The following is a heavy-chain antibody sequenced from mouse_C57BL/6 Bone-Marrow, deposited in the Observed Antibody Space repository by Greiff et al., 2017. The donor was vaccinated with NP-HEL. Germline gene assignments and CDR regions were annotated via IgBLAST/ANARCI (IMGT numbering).Heavy chain of an antibody. Sequence: QVHVKQSGAELVRPGASVTLSCKASGYTFTDYEMHWVKQTPVHGLEWIGAIDPETGGTAYNQKFKGKAILTADKSSSTAYMELRSLTSEDSAVYYCTRLRNWGQGTTLTVSS. CDR3: TRLRN. CDR1: GYTFTDYE. CDR2: IDPETGGT. V-gene: IGHV1-15*01. J-gene: IGHJ2*01.